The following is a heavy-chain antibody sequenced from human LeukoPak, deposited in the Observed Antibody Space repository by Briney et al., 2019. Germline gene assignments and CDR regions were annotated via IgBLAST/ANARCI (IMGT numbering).Heavy chain of an antibody. CDR1: GYTFTELS. Sequence: ASVKVSCKVSGYTFTELSMHWVRQAPGKGLEWMGGFDPEDGETIYAQKFQGRVTMTEDTSTDTAYMELSSLRSEDTAVYYCATYPITYYYGSGSPYYFDYWGQGTLVTVSS. V-gene: IGHV1-24*01. CDR2: FDPEDGET. CDR3: ATYPITYYYGSGSPYYFDY. D-gene: IGHD3-10*01. J-gene: IGHJ4*02.